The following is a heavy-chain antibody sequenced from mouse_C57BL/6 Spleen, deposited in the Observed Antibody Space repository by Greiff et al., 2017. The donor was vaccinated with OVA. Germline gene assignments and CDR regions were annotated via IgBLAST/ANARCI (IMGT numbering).Heavy chain of an antibody. CDR3: ARKGIYDGYHYYAMDY. J-gene: IGHJ4*01. CDR1: GFSLTSYG. CDR2: IWSGGST. D-gene: IGHD2-3*01. Sequence: VQLVESGPGLVQPSQSLSITCTVSGFSLTSYGVHWVRQSPGKGLEWLGVIWSGGSTDYNAAFISRLSISKDNSKSHIFFKMNSLQADDTAIYYCARKGIYDGYHYYAMDYWGQGTSVTVSS. V-gene: IGHV2-2*01.